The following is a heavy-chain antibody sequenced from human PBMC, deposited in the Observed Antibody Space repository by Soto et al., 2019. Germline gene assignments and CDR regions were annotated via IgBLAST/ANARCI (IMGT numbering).Heavy chain of an antibody. CDR3: ARSPDIVATSDFDY. CDR2: INAGNGNT. J-gene: IGHJ4*02. V-gene: IGHV1-3*01. D-gene: IGHD5-12*01. Sequence: ASVKVSCKASGYTFTSYAMHWVRQAPGQRLEWMGWINAGNGNTKYSQKFQGRVTITRDTSAGTAYMELSSLRSEDTAVYYCARSPDIVATSDFDYWGQGTLVTVSS. CDR1: GYTFTSYA.